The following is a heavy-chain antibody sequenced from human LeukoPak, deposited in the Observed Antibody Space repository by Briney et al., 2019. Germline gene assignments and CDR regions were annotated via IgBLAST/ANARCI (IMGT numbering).Heavy chain of an antibody. V-gene: IGHV3-7*03. CDR1: GFTFSSYW. CDR3: ARGGGLDV. Sequence: PGGSLRLSCAASGFTFSSYWMNWARQAPGKGLEWVASINHNGNVNYYVDSVKGRFTISRDNAKNSQYLQMSNLRAEDTAVHFCARGGGLDVWGLGATVTVSS. CDR2: INHNGNVN. D-gene: IGHD3-16*01. J-gene: IGHJ6*02.